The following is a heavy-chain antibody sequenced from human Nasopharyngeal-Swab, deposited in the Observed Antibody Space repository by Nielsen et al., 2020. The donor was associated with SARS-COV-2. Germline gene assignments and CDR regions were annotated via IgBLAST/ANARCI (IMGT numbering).Heavy chain of an antibody. Sequence: SQTLSLTCAVPGGSISSGGYSWSWIRQPPGKGLEWIGYIYHSGSTYYNPSLKGRVTISVDRSKNQFSLKLSSVTAADTAVYYCARFDSSGYPDAFDIWGQGTMVTVSS. CDR1: GGSISSGGYS. CDR3: ARFDSSGYPDAFDI. J-gene: IGHJ3*02. V-gene: IGHV4-30-2*01. CDR2: IYHSGST. D-gene: IGHD3-22*01.